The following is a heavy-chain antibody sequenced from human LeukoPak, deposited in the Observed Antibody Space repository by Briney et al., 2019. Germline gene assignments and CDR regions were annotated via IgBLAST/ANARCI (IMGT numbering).Heavy chain of an antibody. Sequence: ETLSLTCTVSGGSISSSKYYWGWIRQPPGKGLEWIGSIYYSGTTYYNPSLKRRVTISVDTSKNQFSLRLTSVTAADTAVYYCAREGGPYRPLDYSGQGTLVTVSS. CDR1: GGSISSSKYY. CDR3: AREGGPYRPLDY. V-gene: IGHV4-39*02. CDR2: IYYSGTT. J-gene: IGHJ4*02.